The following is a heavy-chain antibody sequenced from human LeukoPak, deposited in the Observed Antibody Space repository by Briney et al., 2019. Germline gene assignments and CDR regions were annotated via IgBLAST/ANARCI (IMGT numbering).Heavy chain of an antibody. CDR1: GGSISSSSYY. J-gene: IGHJ4*02. CDR3: ARQGYYGSGSYYSDH. V-gene: IGHV4-39*01. Sequence: PSETLSLTCTVSGGSISSSSYYWGWIRQPPGKGLEWIGSIYYSGSTYYNPSLKSRVTISVDTSKNQFSLKLSSVTAADTAVYYCARQGYYGSGSYYSDHWGQGTLVTVSS. CDR2: IYYSGST. D-gene: IGHD3-10*01.